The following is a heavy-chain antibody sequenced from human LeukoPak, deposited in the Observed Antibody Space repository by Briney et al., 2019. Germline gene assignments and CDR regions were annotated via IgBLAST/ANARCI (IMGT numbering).Heavy chain of an antibody. CDR1: GFTFTSYA. J-gene: IGHJ6*02. D-gene: IGHD3-10*01. Sequence: GESLRLSCAASGFTFTSYAMSWVRQAPGKGLEWVSVLTGDGNTYYADSVKGRFTNSRDDSKNTLFLQMNSLRAEDTAVYYCARYFGDPQGMDVWGQGTTVTVS. CDR3: ARYFGDPQGMDV. V-gene: IGHV3-23*01. CDR2: LTGDGNT.